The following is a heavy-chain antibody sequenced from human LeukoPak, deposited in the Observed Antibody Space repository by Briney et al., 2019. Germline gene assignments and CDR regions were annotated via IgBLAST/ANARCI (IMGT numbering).Heavy chain of an antibody. D-gene: IGHD3-10*01. Sequence: ASVKVSCKASGFTFTDYYIHWVRQAPGQGLEWMGWINPKSGVANYAQKFQGRVTMTRDTSISTAYMELSRLRSDDTAVYYCARDRVTMVRGVTSNWFDPWGQGTLVTVSS. CDR3: ARDRVTMVRGVTSNWFDP. CDR1: GFTFTDYY. V-gene: IGHV1-2*02. J-gene: IGHJ5*02. CDR2: INPKSGVA.